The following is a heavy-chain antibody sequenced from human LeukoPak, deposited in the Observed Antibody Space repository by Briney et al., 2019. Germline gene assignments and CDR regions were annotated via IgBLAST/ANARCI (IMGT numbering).Heavy chain of an antibody. D-gene: IGHD3-10*01. CDR1: GGSISSSSYY. V-gene: IGHV4-39*07. CDR2: IYYSGST. J-gene: IGHJ5*02. Sequence: PSETLSLTCTVSGGSISSSSYYWGWIRQPPGKGLEWIGSIYYSGSTYYNPSLKSRVTISVDTSKNQFSLKLSSVTAADTAVYYCARFGVYGSGSYSGFDPWGQGTLVTVSS. CDR3: ARFGVYGSGSYSGFDP.